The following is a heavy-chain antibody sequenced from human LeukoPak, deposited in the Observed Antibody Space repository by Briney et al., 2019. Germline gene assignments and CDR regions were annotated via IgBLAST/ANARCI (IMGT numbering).Heavy chain of an antibody. CDR2: IYHSGST. J-gene: IGHJ5*02. CDR1: GGSISSGGYS. V-gene: IGHV4-30-2*01. Sequence: SETLSLTCAVSGGSISSGGYSWSWIRQPPGKGLEWIGYIYHSGSTHYNPSLKSRVTISVDRSKNQFSLKLSSVTAADTAVYYCARGLAVNWFDPWGQGTLVTVSS. CDR3: ARGLAVNWFDP.